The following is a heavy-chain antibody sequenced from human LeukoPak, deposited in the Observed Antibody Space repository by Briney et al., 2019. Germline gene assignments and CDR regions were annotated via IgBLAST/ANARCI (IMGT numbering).Heavy chain of an antibody. CDR2: ISYDGSNK. V-gene: IGHV3-30*18. D-gene: IGHD3-16*01. Sequence: SLRLSCAASGFTFSNYAMSWVRQAPGKGLEWVAVISYDGSNKYYADSVKGRFTISRDNSKNTLYLQMNSLRAEDTAVYYCAKDGVQYYYYGMDVWGQGTTVTVSS. J-gene: IGHJ6*02. CDR3: AKDGVQYYYYGMDV. CDR1: GFTFSNYA.